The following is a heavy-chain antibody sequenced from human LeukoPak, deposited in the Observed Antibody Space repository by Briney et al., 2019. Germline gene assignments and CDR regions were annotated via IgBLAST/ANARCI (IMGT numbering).Heavy chain of an antibody. Sequence: PSETLSLTCTVSGDSISTYYWSWFRQPPGKGLEWIGFMYYDGNTNQNPSLKGRVTMSIDTSKNQFSLKMSSVTAADTAVYYCARHRPHNSRTVVNAFDIWGQGTMVTVSS. CDR2: MYYDGNT. J-gene: IGHJ3*02. CDR3: ARHRPHNSRTVVNAFDI. CDR1: GDSISTYY. D-gene: IGHD2/OR15-2a*01. V-gene: IGHV4-59*08.